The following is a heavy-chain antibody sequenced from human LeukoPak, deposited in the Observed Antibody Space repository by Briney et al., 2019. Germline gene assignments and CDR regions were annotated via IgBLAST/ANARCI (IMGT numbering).Heavy chain of an antibody. Sequence: MPSETLSLTCAVYGGSFSGYYWSWIRQPPGKGLEWIGEINHSGSTNYNPSLKSRVTISVDTSKNQFSLKLSSVTAADTAVYYCARHRRYYYGPGSPRGGWFDPWGQGTLVTVSS. CDR1: GGSFSGYY. CDR3: ARHRRYYYGPGSPRGGWFDP. CDR2: INHSGST. J-gene: IGHJ5*02. V-gene: IGHV4-34*01. D-gene: IGHD3-10*01.